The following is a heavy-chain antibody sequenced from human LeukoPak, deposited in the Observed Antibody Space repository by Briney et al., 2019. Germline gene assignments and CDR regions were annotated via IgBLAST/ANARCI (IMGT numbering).Heavy chain of an antibody. Sequence: SETLSLTCAVYGGSFSGYYWSWIRRPPGKGLEWIGEINHSGSTNYNPSLKSRVTISVDTSKNQFSLKLSSVTAADTAVYYCAREDCSSTSCYNRRFDYWGQGTLVTVSS. V-gene: IGHV4-34*01. D-gene: IGHD2-2*02. CDR1: GGSFSGYY. CDR2: INHSGST. J-gene: IGHJ4*02. CDR3: AREDCSSTSCYNRRFDY.